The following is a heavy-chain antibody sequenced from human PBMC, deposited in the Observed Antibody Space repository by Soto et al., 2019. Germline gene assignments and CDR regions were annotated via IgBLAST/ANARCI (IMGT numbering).Heavy chain of an antibody. V-gene: IGHV3-23*01. J-gene: IGHJ4*02. CDR2: ISGSGGST. D-gene: IGHD5-12*01. CDR3: AKGLEEYSGYDSFFDY. Sequence: GGSLRLSCAASGFTFSSYAMSWVRQAPGKGLEWVSAISGSGGSTYYADSVKGRFTISRDNSKDTLYLQMNSLRAEDTAVYYCAKGLEEYSGYDSFFDYWGQGTLVTVSS. CDR1: GFTFSSYA.